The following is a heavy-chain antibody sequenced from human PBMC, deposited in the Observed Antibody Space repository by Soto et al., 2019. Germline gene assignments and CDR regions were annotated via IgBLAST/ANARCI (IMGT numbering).Heavy chain of an antibody. D-gene: IGHD2-15*01. CDR1: GFTFSSYD. J-gene: IGHJ2*01. V-gene: IGHV3-13*01. Sequence: EVQLVESGGGLVQPGGSLRLSCAASGFTFSSYDMHWVRQATGKGLEWVSAIGTGGDTYYPGSVKGRFTISRENAKNSLYLQMNSLRARDTAVYYCARDGRYCSSGSCYSRWYFDLWGRGTLVTVSS. CDR2: IGTGGDT. CDR3: ARDGRYCSSGSCYSRWYFDL.